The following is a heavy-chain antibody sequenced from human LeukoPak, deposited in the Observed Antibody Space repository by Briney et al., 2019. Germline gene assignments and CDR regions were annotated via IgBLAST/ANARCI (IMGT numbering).Heavy chain of an antibody. CDR1: GGSFSGYY. CDR2: INHSGST. J-gene: IGHJ4*02. CDR3: ASWNSDYSFDY. V-gene: IGHV4-34*01. D-gene: IGHD1-7*01. Sequence: SSETLSLTCAVYGGSFSGYYWSWIRQPPGKGLEWIGEINHSGSTNYNPSLKSRVTMSVDTSKNQFSLKLSSVTAADTAVYYCASWNSDYSFDYWGQGTLVTVSS.